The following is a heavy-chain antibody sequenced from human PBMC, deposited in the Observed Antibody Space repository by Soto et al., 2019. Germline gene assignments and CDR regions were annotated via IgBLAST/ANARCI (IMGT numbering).Heavy chain of an antibody. D-gene: IGHD2-15*01. CDR1: GGSISSSSYY. J-gene: IGHJ5*02. CDR2: IYYSGST. CDR3: ARHRIVVVVAATHNWFDP. Sequence: QLQLQESGPGLVKPSETLSLTCTVSGGSISSSSYYWGWIRQPPGKGLEWIGSIYYSGSTYYNPSLKSRVTISVDTSKNQFSLKLSSVTAADTAVYYCARHRIVVVVAATHNWFDPWGQGTLVTVSS. V-gene: IGHV4-39*01.